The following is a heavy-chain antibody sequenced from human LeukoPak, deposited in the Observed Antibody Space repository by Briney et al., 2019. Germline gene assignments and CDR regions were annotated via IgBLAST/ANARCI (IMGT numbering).Heavy chain of an antibody. J-gene: IGHJ6*02. D-gene: IGHD2-8*01. V-gene: IGHV4-34*01. CDR1: GGSFSGYY. CDR2: INHSGST. Sequence: KPSETLSLTCAVYGGSFSGYYWSWIRQPPGKGLEWIGEINHSGSTNYNPSLESRVTISVDTSKNQFSLKLSSVTAADTAVYYCARLEDCTNGVCPLDGMDVWGQGTTVTVSS. CDR3: ARLEDCTNGVCPLDGMDV.